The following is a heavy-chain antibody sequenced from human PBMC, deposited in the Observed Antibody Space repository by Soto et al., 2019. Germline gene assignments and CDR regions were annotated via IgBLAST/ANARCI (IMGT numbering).Heavy chain of an antibody. Sequence: PGGSLRLSCAASGFTFSGYTMNWVRQAPGKGLEWVSSISGSSSYIYDADPVKGRFTISRDNANNSLYLQMNNLRAEDTAVYYCARSCTGGSCSLLFLDYWGRGTLVTVSS. CDR3: ARSCTGGSCSLLFLDY. CDR1: GFTFSGYT. D-gene: IGHD2-15*01. V-gene: IGHV3-21*01. CDR2: ISGSSSYI. J-gene: IGHJ4*02.